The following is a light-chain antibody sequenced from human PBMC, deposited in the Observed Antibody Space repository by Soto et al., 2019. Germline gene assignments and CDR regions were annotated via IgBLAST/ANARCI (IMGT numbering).Light chain of an antibody. V-gene: IGKV3-20*01. CDR1: QSVRNNY. Sequence: EIVLTQSPGTLSLSPGERATLSCRASQSVRNNYLAWYQQRPGQAPRLLIYAASSRATGIPDRFSGSGSGTDFTLTISRLEPEDFAVYYCQQYGTSPRTVGQGTKVDIK. CDR2: AAS. CDR3: QQYGTSPRT. J-gene: IGKJ1*01.